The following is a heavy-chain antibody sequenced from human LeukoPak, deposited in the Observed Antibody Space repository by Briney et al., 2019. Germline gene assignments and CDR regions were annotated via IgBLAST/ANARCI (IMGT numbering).Heavy chain of an antibody. CDR2: ISGSGGST. J-gene: IGHJ6*03. CDR3: AKIMVRGVMFYYYYYMDV. CDR1: GFTFSSYG. V-gene: IGHV3-23*01. D-gene: IGHD3-10*01. Sequence: PGGSLRLSCAASGFTFSSYGMSWVRQAPGKGLEWVSAISGSGGSTYYADSVRGRFTISRDNSKNTLYLQMNSLRAEDTAVYYCAKIMVRGVMFYYYYYMDVWGKGTTVTISS.